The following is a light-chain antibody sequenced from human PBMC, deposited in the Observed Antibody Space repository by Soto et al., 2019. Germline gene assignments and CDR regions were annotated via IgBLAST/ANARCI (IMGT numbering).Light chain of an antibody. V-gene: IGLV1-40*01. Sequence: QYVLTQPPSVSGAPGQRVTISCTGSSSNIGAGYDVNWYQQHPGTAPKVLIYGNSNRPSGVPDRFSGSKSGTSASLAITGLQAEDEADYYCQSYDSGLSGSVFGGGTKLTVL. CDR1: SSNIGAGYD. CDR2: GNS. CDR3: QSYDSGLSGSV. J-gene: IGLJ2*01.